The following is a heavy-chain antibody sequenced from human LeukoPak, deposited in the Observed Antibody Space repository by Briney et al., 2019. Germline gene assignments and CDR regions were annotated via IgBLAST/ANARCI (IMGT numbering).Heavy chain of an antibody. CDR2: IYTSGST. Sequence: PSQTLSLTCTVSGGSISSGSYYWSWIRQPAGKGLEWIGRIYTSGSTNYNPSLKSRVTISVDTSKNQFSLKLSSVTAADTAVYYCARGSRWGAAHLFYWGQGTLVTVSS. J-gene: IGHJ4*02. V-gene: IGHV4-61*02. CDR1: GGSISSGSYY. D-gene: IGHD6-6*01. CDR3: ARGSRWGAAHLFY.